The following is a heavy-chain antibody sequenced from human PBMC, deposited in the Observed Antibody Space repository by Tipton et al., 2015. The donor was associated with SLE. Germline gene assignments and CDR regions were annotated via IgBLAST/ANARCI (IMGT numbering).Heavy chain of an antibody. CDR1: GESFSGYY. CDR2: ISPSVST. CDR3: ARSAPDSSSYPTFFDY. Sequence: LRLSCAVYGESFSGYYWSWIRQPPGKGLAWIGEISPSVSTNYNPSLKSRVTISVDTSKNQYSLKLNSVIAADTAVYYCARSAPDSSSYPTFFDYWGQGTPVTVSS. D-gene: IGHD3-22*01. J-gene: IGHJ4*02. V-gene: IGHV4-34*01.